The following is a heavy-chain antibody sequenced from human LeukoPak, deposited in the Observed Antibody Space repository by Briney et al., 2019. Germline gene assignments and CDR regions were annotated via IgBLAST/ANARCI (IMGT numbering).Heavy chain of an antibody. V-gene: IGHV1-69*06. J-gene: IGHJ4*02. CDR3: ARVSNTGFDY. Sequence: SVKVSCKASGGTFSSYAFSWVRQAPGQGLEWMGGIIPMFGATNYAQKFQGRVTITADKSTSTAYMEVSSLRSEDTAVYYCARVSNTGFDYWGQGTLVTVSS. D-gene: IGHD2/OR15-2a*01. CDR1: GGTFSSYA. CDR2: IIPMFGAT.